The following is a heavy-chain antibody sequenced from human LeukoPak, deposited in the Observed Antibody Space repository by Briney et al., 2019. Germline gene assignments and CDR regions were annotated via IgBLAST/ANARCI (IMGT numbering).Heavy chain of an antibody. V-gene: IGHV3-21*01. CDR3: ARDRDGYNSFMDV. Sequence: GGSLRLSCAASGFTFSSYSMNWVRQSPGKGLEWVSSISSSSSYIYYADSVKGRFTISRDNAKNSLYLQMNSLRAEDTAVYYCARDRDGYNSFMDVWGKGTTVTISS. J-gene: IGHJ6*03. CDR1: GFTFSSYS. D-gene: IGHD5-24*01. CDR2: ISSSSSYI.